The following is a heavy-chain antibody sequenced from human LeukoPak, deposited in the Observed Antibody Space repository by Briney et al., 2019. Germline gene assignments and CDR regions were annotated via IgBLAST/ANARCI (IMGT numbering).Heavy chain of an antibody. CDR1: GFTVGNNY. CDR3: ARAKQWLVQLFYSGMDV. D-gene: IGHD6-19*01. CDR2: IFSHGET. V-gene: IGHV3-66*01. J-gene: IGHJ6*02. Sequence: GVSLRLSCAASGFTVGNNYMNWVRQAPGKGLEWVSLIFSHGETSYADSVKGRFTISRDNSMNTLYLQMNGLRVEDTAVYYCARAKQWLVQLFYSGMDVWGQGTTVTVTS.